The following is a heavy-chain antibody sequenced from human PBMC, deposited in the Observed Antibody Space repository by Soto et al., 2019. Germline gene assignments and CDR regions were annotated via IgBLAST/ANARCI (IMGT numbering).Heavy chain of an antibody. V-gene: IGHV3-30-3*01. D-gene: IGHD3-10*01. CDR3: ARVDYYGSGSYDAFDI. Sequence: GSLRLSCAASGFTFSSYAMHWVRQAPGKGLEWVAVISYDGSNKYYADSVKGRFTISRDNSKNTLYLQMNSLRAEDTAVYYCARVDYYGSGSYDAFDIWGQGTMVTVSS. CDR2: ISYDGSNK. J-gene: IGHJ3*02. CDR1: GFTFSSYA.